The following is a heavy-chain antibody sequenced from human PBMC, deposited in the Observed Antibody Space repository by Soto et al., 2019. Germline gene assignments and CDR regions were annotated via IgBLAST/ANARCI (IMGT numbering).Heavy chain of an antibody. CDR1: GFSLSNAVLG. Sequence: QVTVKESGPVLVKPTETRTLTCTVSGFSLSNAVLGVSWIRQPPGKALEWLAHIFSNDEKSYSTSLKSRLTISKDTSKSQVVLTMTNMDPVDTATYYCASTYSTSWYWFDPWGQGTLVTVSS. V-gene: IGHV2-26*04. CDR2: IFSNDEK. CDR3: ASTYSTSWYWFDP. J-gene: IGHJ5*02. D-gene: IGHD6-13*01.